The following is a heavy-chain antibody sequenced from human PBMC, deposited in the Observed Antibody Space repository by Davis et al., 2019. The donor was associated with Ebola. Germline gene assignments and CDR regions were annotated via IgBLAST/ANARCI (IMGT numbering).Heavy chain of an antibody. CDR3: ARRVVIPNWYFDL. D-gene: IGHD3-22*01. Sequence: GESLKISCKASGYSFTSYWIGWVRQMPGKGLEWMGIIYPGDSDTRYSPSFQGQVTISADKSISTAYLQWSSLKASDTAMYYCARRVVIPNWYFDLWGRGTLVTVSS. J-gene: IGHJ2*01. CDR1: GYSFTSYW. CDR2: IYPGDSDT. V-gene: IGHV5-51*01.